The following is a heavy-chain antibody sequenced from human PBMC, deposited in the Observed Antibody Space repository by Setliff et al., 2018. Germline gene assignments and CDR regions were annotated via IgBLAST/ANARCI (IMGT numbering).Heavy chain of an antibody. D-gene: IGHD3-3*01. CDR2: IYYSGCT. V-gene: IGHV4-31*03. CDR3: ARRETYYNFWSGYYAY. Sequence: SETLSLTCTVSGGSISSGGYYWSWIRQHPGKGLEWIGYIYYSGCTYYNPSLKSRVTISVDTSKNQFSLKLSSVTAADTAVYYCARRETYYNFWSGYYAYWGQGTLVTVSS. CDR1: GGSISSGGYY. J-gene: IGHJ4*02.